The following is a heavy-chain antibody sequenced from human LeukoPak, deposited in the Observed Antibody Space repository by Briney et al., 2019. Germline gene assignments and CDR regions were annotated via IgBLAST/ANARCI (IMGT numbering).Heavy chain of an antibody. CDR1: GGSISSSSYY. V-gene: IGHV4-39*01. J-gene: IGHJ6*03. CDR3: ARLGSYWDYCYYMDV. D-gene: IGHD1-26*01. CDR2: IYYSSST. Sequence: SETLSLTCTVSGGSISSSSYYWGWIRPPPGKGREWSGCIYYSSSTYYNPSLKSRVTISVDTAKNQFSLKLSSVTAADTAVYYCARLGSYWDYCYYMDVWGKGTTVTVSS.